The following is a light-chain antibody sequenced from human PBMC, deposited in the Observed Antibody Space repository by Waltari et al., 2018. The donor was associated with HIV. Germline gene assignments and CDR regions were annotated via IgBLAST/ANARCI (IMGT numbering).Light chain of an antibody. CDR3: ATWDDSLNGRI. J-gene: IGLJ2*01. CDR2: AND. CDR1: SSNIGSNY. V-gene: IGLV1-47*01. Sequence: QSVLTQPPSASGTPGQRVTISCSGSSSNIGSNYVYWYQQLPGTAPKLFIYANDRRPSGVPDRFSGSRSGTSASLAISGLRSEDEGDYYCATWDDSLNGRIFGGGTELTV.